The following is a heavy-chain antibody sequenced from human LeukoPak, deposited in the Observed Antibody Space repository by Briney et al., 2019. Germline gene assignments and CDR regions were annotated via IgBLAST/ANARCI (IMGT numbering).Heavy chain of an antibody. D-gene: IGHD2-21*02. CDR1: GFTFSSYA. V-gene: IGHV3-23*01. CDR3: ARSFLAYCGGDCYSPPLGY. Sequence: QTGGSLRLSCAASGFTFSSYAMSWVRQAPGKGLEWVSAISGSGGSTYYADSVKGRFTISRDNSKNSLYLQMNSLRAEDTAVYYCARSFLAYCGGDCYSPPLGYWGQGTLVTVSS. J-gene: IGHJ4*02. CDR2: ISGSGGST.